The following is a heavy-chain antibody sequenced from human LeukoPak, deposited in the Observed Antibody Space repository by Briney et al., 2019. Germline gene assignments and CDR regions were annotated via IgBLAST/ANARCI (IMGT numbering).Heavy chain of an antibody. CDR3: ARALLGYYDSRGFYYYMDV. CDR1: GFTFSSHS. Sequence: GGSLRLSCAASGFTFSSHSINWVRQAPGKGLEWVSSISSSSSYIYYADSVQGRFTISRDNAKNSLYLQMNSLRAEDTAVYYCARALLGYYDSRGFYYYMDVWGKGTTVTVSS. V-gene: IGHV3-21*01. D-gene: IGHD3-22*01. J-gene: IGHJ6*03. CDR2: ISSSSSYI.